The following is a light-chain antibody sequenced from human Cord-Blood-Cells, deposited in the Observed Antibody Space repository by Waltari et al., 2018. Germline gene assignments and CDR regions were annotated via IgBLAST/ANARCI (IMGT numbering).Light chain of an antibody. J-gene: IGLJ3*02. CDR3: SSYTSSSTWV. CDR2: DVS. Sequence: QSALTQPASVSGPPGQPITISCTGTSSDVGGYNYVPWYQQHPGKAPKLMIYDVSKRPSGVSNRFSGSKSGNTASLTISGLQAEDEADYYCSSYTSSSTWVFGGGTKLTVL. CDR1: SSDVGGYNY. V-gene: IGLV2-14*01.